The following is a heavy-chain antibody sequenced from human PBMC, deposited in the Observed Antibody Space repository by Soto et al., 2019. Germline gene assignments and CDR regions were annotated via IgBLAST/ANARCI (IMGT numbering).Heavy chain of an antibody. CDR3: AASVVAPDY. CDR1: GFTFNNYA. V-gene: IGHV3-23*01. Sequence: EVQLLESGGGLVQPGGSLRLSCAASGFTFNNYALSWVRQAPGKGLEWVSGITGSGTRTYYADSVKGRFTMSRDNSKNTVYLQMNSLAYDATAVYYCAASVVAPDYWGQGTLVTVSS. CDR2: ITGSGTRT. J-gene: IGHJ4*02. D-gene: IGHD2-15*01.